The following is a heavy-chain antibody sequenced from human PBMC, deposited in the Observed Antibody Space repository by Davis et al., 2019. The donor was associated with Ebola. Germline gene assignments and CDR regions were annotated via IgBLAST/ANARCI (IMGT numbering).Heavy chain of an antibody. J-gene: IGHJ5*02. D-gene: IGHD6-13*01. CDR2: ISANNGNT. CDR3: ARGVAAAEGWFDP. CDR1: GYTFRNSA. V-gene: IGHV1-18*01. Sequence: AASVKVSCKASGYTFRNSAISWVRQAPGQGLEWMGWISANNGNTNYSQKFQGRVTMTTDTSTSTAYMELRSLRSDDTAVYYCARGVAAAEGWFDPWGQGTLVTVSS.